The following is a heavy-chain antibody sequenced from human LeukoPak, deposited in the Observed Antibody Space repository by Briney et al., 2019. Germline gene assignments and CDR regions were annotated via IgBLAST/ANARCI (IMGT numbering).Heavy chain of an antibody. Sequence: SETLSLTCTVSGGSISGYYWSWIRQPPGKGLEWIGYIYYSGSTNYNPSLKSRVTISVDTSKNQFSLKLSSVTAADTAVYYCARGDYRSLYYMDVWGKGTTVTISS. J-gene: IGHJ6*03. D-gene: IGHD1-14*01. CDR3: ARGDYRSLYYMDV. CDR1: GGSISGYY. CDR2: IYYSGST. V-gene: IGHV4-59*01.